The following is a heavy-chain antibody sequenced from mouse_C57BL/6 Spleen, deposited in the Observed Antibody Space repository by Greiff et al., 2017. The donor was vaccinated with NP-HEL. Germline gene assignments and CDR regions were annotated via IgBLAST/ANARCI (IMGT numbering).Heavy chain of an antibody. V-gene: IGHV1-53*01. D-gene: IGHD2-4*01. CDR2: INPSNGGT. CDR3: ATIYYDFYFDY. Sequence: QVQLQQPGTELVKPGASVKLSCKASGYTFTSYWMPWVKQRPGQGLEWIGNINPSNGGTNYNEKFKSKATLTVHKSSSTAYTKLSSLTSEDAAVYYCATIYYDFYFDYWGQGTTLTVSS. J-gene: IGHJ2*01. CDR1: GYTFTSYW.